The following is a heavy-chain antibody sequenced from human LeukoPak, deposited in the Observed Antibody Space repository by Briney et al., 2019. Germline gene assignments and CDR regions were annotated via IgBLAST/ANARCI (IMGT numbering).Heavy chain of an antibody. CDR2: INSGGSST. CDR1: GFTFSSCR. Sequence: GGSLRLSCAASGFTFSSCRMHWVRQAPGKELVWVSRINSGGSSTSYADSVKGRFTISRDNAKNTLYLQMNSLRAEDTAVYYCARDRITMVRGVIIPYNWFDPWGQGTLVTVSS. D-gene: IGHD3-10*01. CDR3: ARDRITMVRGVIIPYNWFDP. J-gene: IGHJ5*02. V-gene: IGHV3-74*01.